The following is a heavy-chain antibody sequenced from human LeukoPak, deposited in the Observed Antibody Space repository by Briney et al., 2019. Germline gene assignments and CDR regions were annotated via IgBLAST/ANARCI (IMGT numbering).Heavy chain of an antibody. Sequence: SETLSLTCTVSGYFISSGYYWGWIRPPPGKGLQWIGTIHHSGSTYYNPSLKSRVTISVDTSKNQFSLKLSSVTAADTAVYYCARTSSSGLVGGYYFDYWGQGTLVTVSS. J-gene: IGHJ4*02. CDR1: GYFISSGYY. D-gene: IGHD6-19*01. CDR2: IHHSGST. CDR3: ARTSSSGLVGGYYFDY. V-gene: IGHV4-38-2*02.